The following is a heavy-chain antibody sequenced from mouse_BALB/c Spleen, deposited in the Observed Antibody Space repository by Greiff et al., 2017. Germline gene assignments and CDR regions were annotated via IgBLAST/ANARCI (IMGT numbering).Heavy chain of an antibody. V-gene: IGHV6-6*02. Sequence: EVMLVESGGGLVQPGGSMKLSCVASGFTFSNYWMNWVRQSPEKGLEWVAEIRLKSNNYATHYAESVKGRFTISRDDSKSSVYLQMNNLRAEDTGIYYCTRSYGNYVDYYAMGYWGQGTSVTVSS. D-gene: IGHD2-1*01. CDR1: GFTFSNYW. J-gene: IGHJ4*01. CDR3: TRSYGNYVDYYAMGY. CDR2: IRLKSNNYAT.